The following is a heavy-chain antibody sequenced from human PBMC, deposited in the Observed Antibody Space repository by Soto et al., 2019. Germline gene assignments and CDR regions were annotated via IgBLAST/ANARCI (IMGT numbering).Heavy chain of an antibody. V-gene: IGHV4-4*02. CDR1: GDSITTNNW. D-gene: IGHD6-19*01. J-gene: IGHJ4*02. CDR3: ARDAAVPGDTDRFDY. Sequence: SETLSLTCAVSGDSITTNNWWSWVRQPPGKGLERIGEIYHNGMTNYNPSLKSRVTMSVDTSKNQFSLKLTSVTAADTAIYYCARDAAVPGDTDRFDYWGQGTLVTVSS. CDR2: IYHNGMT.